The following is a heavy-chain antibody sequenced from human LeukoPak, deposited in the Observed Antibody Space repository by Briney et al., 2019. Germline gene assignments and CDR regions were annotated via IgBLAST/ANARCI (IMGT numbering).Heavy chain of an antibody. J-gene: IGHJ5*02. CDR1: GGPISSGRYY. V-gene: IGHV4-61*02. CDR2: IYTSGST. CDR3: ARGSQYSSSFMIDP. Sequence: KPSQTPSPTRTVSGGPISSGRYYWSWIRPPPRKGLGWIGRIYTSGSTTYNPSLKSRVTISVDTSKNQFSLRLSSVTAADTAVYYCARGSQYSSSFMIDPWGQGTLVTVSS. D-gene: IGHD6-13*01.